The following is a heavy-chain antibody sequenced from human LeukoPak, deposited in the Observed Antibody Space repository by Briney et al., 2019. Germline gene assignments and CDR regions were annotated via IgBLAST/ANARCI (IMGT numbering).Heavy chain of an antibody. Sequence: SETLSLTCAVYGGSFSGYYWSWIRQPAGKGLEWIGRIYTSGSTNYNPSLKSRVTMSVDTSKNQFSLKLSSVTAADTAVYYCARVNTFYYGTDVWGQGTTVTVSS. J-gene: IGHJ6*02. CDR2: IYTSGST. CDR3: ARVNTFYYGTDV. D-gene: IGHD1/OR15-1a*01. V-gene: IGHV4-59*10. CDR1: GGSFSGYY.